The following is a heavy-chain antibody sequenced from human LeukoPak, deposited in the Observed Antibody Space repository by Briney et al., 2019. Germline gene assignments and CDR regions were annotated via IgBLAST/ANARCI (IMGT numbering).Heavy chain of an antibody. D-gene: IGHD6-13*01. V-gene: IGHV3-7*01. CDR2: IKTDGSEK. CDR1: GFTFSNSW. J-gene: IGHJ4*02. Sequence: GGSLRLSCEASGFTFSNSWMTWVRRTPGKGLEWVANIKTDGSEKYYVDSVRGRFTISRDNAKNSLYLQMNSLRAEDTAVYYCARVDSSSWYVPFDSWGQGTLVPVSS. CDR3: ARVDSSSWYVPFDS.